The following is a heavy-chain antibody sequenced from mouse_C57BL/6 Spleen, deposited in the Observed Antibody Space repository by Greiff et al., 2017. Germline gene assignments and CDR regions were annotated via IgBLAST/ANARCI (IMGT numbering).Heavy chain of an antibody. D-gene: IGHD2-5*01. CDR2: INPNNGGT. V-gene: IGHV1-26*01. CDR3: ARLSNYEAMDY. J-gene: IGHJ4*01. Sequence: EVQLQQSGPELVKPGASVKISCKASGYTFTDYYMNWVKQSHGKSLEWIGDINPNNGGTSYNQKFKGKATLTVDKSSGTAYMELRSLTSEDSAVYYCARLSNYEAMDYWGQGTSVTVSS. CDR1: GYTFTDYY.